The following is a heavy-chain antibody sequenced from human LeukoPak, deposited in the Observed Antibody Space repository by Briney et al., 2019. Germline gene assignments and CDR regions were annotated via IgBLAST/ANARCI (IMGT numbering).Heavy chain of an antibody. V-gene: IGHV5-51*01. J-gene: IGHJ4*02. D-gene: IGHD4-23*01. CDR1: GYSFTSYW. CDR3: ARHGMGDYGGNSYYFDY. Sequence: VESLKISCKGSGYSFTSYWIGWVRQMPGKGLEWMAIIYPGDSDTRSSPSFQGQVTISADKSISTAYLQWSSLKASDTAMYYGARHGMGDYGGNSYYFDYWGQGTLVTVSS. CDR2: IYPGDSDT.